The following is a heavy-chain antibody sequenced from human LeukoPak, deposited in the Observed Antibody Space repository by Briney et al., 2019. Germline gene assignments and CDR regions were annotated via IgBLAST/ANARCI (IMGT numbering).Heavy chain of an antibody. J-gene: IGHJ6*02. CDR2: ISGSGGTT. CDR3: AKVSGGGLYYDGMDV. CDR1: GFTFSSND. V-gene: IGHV3-23*01. D-gene: IGHD1-14*01. Sequence: PGGSLRLSCAASGFTFSSNDMSWVRQAPGKGLEWVSAISGSGGTTYYADSVKGRFTISRDSSKNTLYLQMNSLRAEDTAVYYCAKVSGGGLYYDGMDVWGQGTTVTVSS.